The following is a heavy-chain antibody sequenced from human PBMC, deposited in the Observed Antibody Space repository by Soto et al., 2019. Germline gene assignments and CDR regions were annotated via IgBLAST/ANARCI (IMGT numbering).Heavy chain of an antibody. D-gene: IGHD6-19*01. CDR1: GGSISDHY. CDR3: GRAPAVAGIDY. Sequence: SAPLSLTCTVSGGSISDHYWIWIRQPPGKGLEWIGYIYYSGSTNYNPSLKSRVTISVDTSKHQFSLKLRSVTTADTAVYYCGRAPAVAGIDYWGEGTLVTV. J-gene: IGHJ4*02. V-gene: IGHV4-59*11. CDR2: IYYSGST.